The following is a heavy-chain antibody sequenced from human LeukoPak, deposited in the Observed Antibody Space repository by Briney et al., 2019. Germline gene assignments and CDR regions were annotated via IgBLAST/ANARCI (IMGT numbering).Heavy chain of an antibody. V-gene: IGHV1-18*01. Sequence: ASVTVSCKASGYTFTSYGISWVRQAPGQGLEWMGWISAYNGNTNYAQKLQGRVTMTTDTSTSTAYMELRSLRSDDTAVYYCARELNEGSGHSYGAFDIWGQGTMVTVSS. D-gene: IGHD3-22*01. CDR3: ARELNEGSGHSYGAFDI. J-gene: IGHJ3*02. CDR2: ISAYNGNT. CDR1: GYTFTSYG.